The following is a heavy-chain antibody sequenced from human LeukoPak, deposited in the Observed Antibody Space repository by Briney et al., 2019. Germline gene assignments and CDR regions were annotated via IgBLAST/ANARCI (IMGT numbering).Heavy chain of an antibody. V-gene: IGHV4-30-2*01. CDR3: AGDYGSGSYRFDY. D-gene: IGHD3-10*01. J-gene: IGHJ4*02. CDR2: IYHSGST. CDR1: GASISSGDYS. Sequence: SETLSLTCAVSGASISSGDYSWSWIRQPPGKGLEWIGYIYHSGSTTYNPSLKSRLTISLDRSNNQFSLKLSSVTAADTAVYYCAGDYGSGSYRFDYWGQGTLVTVSS.